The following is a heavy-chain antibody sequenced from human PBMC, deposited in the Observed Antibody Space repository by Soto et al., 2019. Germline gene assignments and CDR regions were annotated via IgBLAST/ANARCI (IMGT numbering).Heavy chain of an antibody. J-gene: IGHJ5*02. CDR1: GFTFSSTD. D-gene: IGHD3-10*01. V-gene: IGHV3-23*01. Sequence: QVLDSGGDLVQTGWSLRLSWAASGFTFSSTDMSWVRQAPGKGLEWVSTIDGSGGATHYSDSVKGRFTISRDNSKNTMFLQMSSLRADDTAVYYCAKNSGWFNTWGQGTLVTVSS. CDR2: IDGSGGAT. CDR3: AKNSGWFNT.